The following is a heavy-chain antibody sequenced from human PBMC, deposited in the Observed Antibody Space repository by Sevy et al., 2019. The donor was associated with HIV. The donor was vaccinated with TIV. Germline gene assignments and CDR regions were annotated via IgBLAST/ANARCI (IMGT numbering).Heavy chain of an antibody. J-gene: IGHJ3*02. CDR2: INWNGVST. CDR3: AREARITIFGVVTVTRAFDI. V-gene: IGHV3-20*04. D-gene: IGHD3-3*01. CDR1: GFTFDDYG. Sequence: GGSLRLSCAASGFTFDDYGMSWVRQAPGKGLEWVSGINWNGVSTGYADSVKGRFIISRDNAKNSLYLKMNSLRAEDTAFYYCAREARITIFGVVTVTRAFDIWGRGTMVTVSS.